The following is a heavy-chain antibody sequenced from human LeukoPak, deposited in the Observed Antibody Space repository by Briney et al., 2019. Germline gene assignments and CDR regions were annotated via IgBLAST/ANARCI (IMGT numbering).Heavy chain of an antibody. J-gene: IGHJ4*02. CDR3: AREHDYGDYILN. CDR2: IYYSGST. V-gene: IGHV4-59*01. Sequence: SETLSLTCTVSGGSISSYYWSWIRQPPGKGLEWIGYIYYSGSTNYNPSLKSRVTISVDTSKNQFSLKLSSVTAADTAVYYCAREHDYGDYILNWGQGTLVTVSS. CDR1: GGSISSYY. D-gene: IGHD4-17*01.